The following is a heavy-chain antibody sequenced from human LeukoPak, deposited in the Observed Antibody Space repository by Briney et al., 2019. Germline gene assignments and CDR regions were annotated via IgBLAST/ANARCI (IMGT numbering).Heavy chain of an antibody. V-gene: IGHV3-30*02. D-gene: IGHD2-15*01. J-gene: IGHJ4*02. CDR1: GFTFSSYG. CDR2: IRQDGSDK. CDR3: AKDPGSGIPDHFDY. Sequence: PGGSLRLSCAASGFTFSSYGMHWVRHAPGKGLELVAFIRQDGSDKYYVDSVKGRFTISRDNSKNTLYLQINSLTVEDTAVFYCAKDPGSGIPDHFDYWGQGTLVTVSS.